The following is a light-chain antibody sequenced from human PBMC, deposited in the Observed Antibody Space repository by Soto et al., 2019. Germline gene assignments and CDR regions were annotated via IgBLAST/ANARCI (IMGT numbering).Light chain of an antibody. CDR3: QTWGIGFRA. V-gene: IGLV4-69*01. Sequence: QLVLTQSTSASASLGASVKLTCTLSSGHSSYTIAWHQQQPEKGPRYLMRLNSDGSHSKGDGIPDRFSGSSSGAERYLTISGLQSEDEADYYCQTWGIGFRAFGGGTQLTVL. CDR1: SGHSSYT. CDR2: LNSDGSH. J-gene: IGLJ3*02.